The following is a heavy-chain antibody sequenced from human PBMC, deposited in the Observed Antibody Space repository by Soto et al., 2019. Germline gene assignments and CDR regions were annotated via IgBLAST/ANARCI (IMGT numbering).Heavy chain of an antibody. CDR3: ARGGAAAGTGIWFDP. V-gene: IGHV3-13*01. CDR1: GFTFSSYD. CDR2: IGTAGDT. Sequence: GGSLRLSCAASGFTFSSYDMHWVRQATGKGLEWVSAIGTAGDTYYPGSVKGRFTISRENAKNSLYRQMNSLRAGDTAVYYCARGGAAAGTGIWFDPWGQGTLVTVSS. J-gene: IGHJ5*02. D-gene: IGHD6-13*01.